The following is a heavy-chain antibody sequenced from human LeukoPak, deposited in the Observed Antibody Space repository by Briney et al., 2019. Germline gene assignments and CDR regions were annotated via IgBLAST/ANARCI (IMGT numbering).Heavy chain of an antibody. J-gene: IGHJ4*02. CDR1: GFNFSTSW. CDR3: ARGGSPFY. CDR2: IKPDGSST. Sequence: GRSLRLSCAASGFNFSTSWMHWVRHAPGKGLVWVSRIKPDGSSTSYADFVKGRVTISRDNAKNTLYLQMSSLRAEDTAVYYCARGGSPFYWGQGTLVSVSS. D-gene: IGHD3-10*01. V-gene: IGHV3-74*01.